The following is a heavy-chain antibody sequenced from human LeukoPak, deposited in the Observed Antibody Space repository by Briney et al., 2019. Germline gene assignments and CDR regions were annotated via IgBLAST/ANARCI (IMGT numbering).Heavy chain of an antibody. J-gene: IGHJ4*02. D-gene: IGHD3-10*01. Sequence: PGRSLRLSCAASGFTFSSYAMHWVRQAPGKGLEWVAVISYDGSNKYYADSVKGRFTVSRDNSKNTLYLQMNSLRAEDTAVYYCARGALWFGEFDSSYDYWGQGTLVTVSS. CDR1: GFTFSSYA. V-gene: IGHV3-30-3*01. CDR3: ARGALWFGEFDSSYDY. CDR2: ISYDGSNK.